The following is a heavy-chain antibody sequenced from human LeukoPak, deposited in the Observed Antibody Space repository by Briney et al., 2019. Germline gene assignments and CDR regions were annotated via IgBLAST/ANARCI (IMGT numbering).Heavy chain of an antibody. J-gene: IGHJ3*02. V-gene: IGHV3-30*18. CDR2: ISYDGSNK. CDR3: AKVADYYDILTGYPRDDAFDI. CDR1: GFTFNNYI. D-gene: IGHD3-9*01. Sequence: GGSLRLSCAASGFTFNNYIMNWVRQAPGKGLEWVAVISYDGSNKYYADSVKGRFTISRDNSKNSLYLQMNSLRAEDTALYYCAKVADYYDILTGYPRDDAFDIWGQGTMVTVSS.